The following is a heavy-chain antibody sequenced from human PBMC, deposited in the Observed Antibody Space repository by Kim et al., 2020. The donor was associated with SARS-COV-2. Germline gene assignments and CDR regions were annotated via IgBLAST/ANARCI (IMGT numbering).Heavy chain of an antibody. J-gene: IGHJ4*02. CDR3: ARGPGHLVPFDY. CDR1: GDSISTYY. D-gene: IGHD6-6*01. Sequence: SETLSLTCTVSGDSISTYYWSWIRQPAGKGLEWIGRIHSSGYSDYNPSLKSRVTMSLDTSKNQFSLKLRFVSAADTALYYCARGPGHLVPFDYWGQGTLV. V-gene: IGHV4-4*07. CDR2: IHSSGYS.